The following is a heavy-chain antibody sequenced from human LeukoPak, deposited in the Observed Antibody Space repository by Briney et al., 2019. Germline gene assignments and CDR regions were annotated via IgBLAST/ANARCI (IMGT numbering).Heavy chain of an antibody. CDR2: IKQDGSEK. J-gene: IGHJ4*02. CDR3: ARAPYCIGGSCRFDY. D-gene: IGHD2-15*01. V-gene: IGHV3-7*03. Sequence: QSGGSLRLSCAVSGFTSSSYWMSWVRQAPGKGLEWVANIKQDGSEKYYVDSVKGRFTISRDNAKNSLYLQMNSLRAEDTAVYYCARAPYCIGGSCRFDYWGQGTLVTVSS. CDR1: GFTSSSYW.